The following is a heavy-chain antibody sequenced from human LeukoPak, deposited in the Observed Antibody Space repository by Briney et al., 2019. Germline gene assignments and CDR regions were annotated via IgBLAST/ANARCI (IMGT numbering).Heavy chain of an antibody. Sequence: GGSLRLSCEASGITFSSYSMNWVRQAPGKGLEWVSYISSSSSTIYYADSVKGRFTISRDNAQNSLYLQMNTLTADGTAVYYCARAYYYYGMDVWGQGTTVTVSS. CDR3: ARAYYYYGMDV. J-gene: IGHJ6*02. V-gene: IGHV3-48*04. CDR1: GITFSSYS. CDR2: ISSSSSTI.